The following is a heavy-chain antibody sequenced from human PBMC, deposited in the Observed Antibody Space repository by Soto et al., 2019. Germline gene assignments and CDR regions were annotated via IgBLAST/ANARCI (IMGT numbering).Heavy chain of an antibody. V-gene: IGHV3-21*01. CDR1: GFTFSSYW. J-gene: IGHJ1*01. CDR3: ARDFVHGDYAEYFQH. D-gene: IGHD4-17*01. Sequence: PGGSLRLSCAASGFTFSSYWRSWVRQAPGKGLEWVSSISSSSSDIYYADSVKGRFIISRDNSKNTLYLQMNSLRAEDTAVYYCARDFVHGDYAEYFQHWGQGTLVTVSS. CDR2: ISSSSSDI.